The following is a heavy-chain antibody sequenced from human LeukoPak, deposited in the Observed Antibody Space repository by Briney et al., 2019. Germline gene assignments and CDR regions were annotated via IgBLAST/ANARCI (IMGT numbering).Heavy chain of an antibody. CDR2: IYHSGST. D-gene: IGHD2-15*01. CDR1: GYSISSGYY. V-gene: IGHV4-38-2*02. CDR3: ARDLLYCSGGSCQDAFDI. Sequence: SETLSLTCTVSGYSISSGYYWGWIRQPPGKGLEWIGSIYHSGSTYYNPSLKSRVTISVDTSMNQFSLKLSSVTAADTAVYYCARDLLYCSGGSCQDAFDIWGQGTMVTVSS. J-gene: IGHJ3*02.